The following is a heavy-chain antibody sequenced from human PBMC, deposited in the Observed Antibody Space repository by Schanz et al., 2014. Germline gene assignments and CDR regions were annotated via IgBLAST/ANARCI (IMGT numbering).Heavy chain of an antibody. CDR3: ARDGDRFYHNYYMDV. CDR2: IGYLGDT. CDR1: GFTLSNSD. D-gene: IGHD4-17*01. Sequence: EVQLLDSGGGLVQPGGSLRLSCAASGFTLSNSDMHWVRQGTGKGLEWVSTIGYLGDTYYPDSVKGRFTVSRDNSKNTVYLQMNRLRAEDTAVYYCARDGDRFYHNYYMDVWGKGTTVTVSS. J-gene: IGHJ6*03. V-gene: IGHV3-13*01.